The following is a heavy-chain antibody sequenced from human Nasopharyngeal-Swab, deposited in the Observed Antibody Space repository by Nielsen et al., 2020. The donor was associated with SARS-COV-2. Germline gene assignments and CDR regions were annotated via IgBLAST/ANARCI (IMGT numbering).Heavy chain of an antibody. Sequence: ASVKVSCKASGYTFTSYCMHWVRQAPGQGLEWMGIINPSGGSTSYAQKFQGRVTMTRDTSTSTVYMELSSLRSEDTAVYYCARALGDYYDSSVATGPDAFDIWGQGTMVTVSS. CDR2: INPSGGST. CDR3: ARALGDYYDSSVATGPDAFDI. CDR1: GYTFTSYC. D-gene: IGHD3-22*01. V-gene: IGHV1-46*01. J-gene: IGHJ3*02.